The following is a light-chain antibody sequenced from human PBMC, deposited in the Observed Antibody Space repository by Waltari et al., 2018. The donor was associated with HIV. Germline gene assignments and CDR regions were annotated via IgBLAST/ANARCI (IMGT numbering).Light chain of an antibody. V-gene: IGLV2-8*01. J-gene: IGLJ3*02. CDR1: SRDVGGSTY. CDR3: NSYAGSNNWV. CDR2: EVN. Sequence: QSALTQPPSASGSPGQSVTISCTGTSRDVGGSTYVSWYQQHPGKAPKRMIYEVNKRPSGFPDRFSGSKSANTASLTVAGLQADDEADYYCNSYAGSNNWVFGGGTKLTVL.